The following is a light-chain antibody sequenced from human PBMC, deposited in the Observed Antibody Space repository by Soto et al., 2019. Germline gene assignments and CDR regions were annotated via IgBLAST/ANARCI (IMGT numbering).Light chain of an antibody. CDR3: QQYNKGPVT. CDR2: GAS. J-gene: IGKJ1*01. V-gene: IGKV3-15*01. Sequence: IVMTQSPATLSGSAGESGTLSCRASQSMSSNLAWYQQRPGQAPRLLIYGASTRATGIPARFSGSGSGTDFTLTISSLQSEDFAVYYCQQYNKGPVTFGQGTKVDIK. CDR1: QSMSSN.